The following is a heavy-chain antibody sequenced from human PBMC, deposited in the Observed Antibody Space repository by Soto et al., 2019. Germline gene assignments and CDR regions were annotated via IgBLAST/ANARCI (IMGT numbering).Heavy chain of an antibody. CDR1: GGSISSGNW. J-gene: IGHJ5*02. Sequence: SETLSLTCAVSGGSISSGNWWSWVRQPPGKGLEWIGEIYHSGSTNYNPSLKSRVTISVDTSKNQLSLKLSNVTAADTAVYYCARDGAGAYGLGWFDPWGQGILVTVAS. CDR3: ARDGAGAYGLGWFDP. CDR2: IYHSGST. D-gene: IGHD2-21*01. V-gene: IGHV4-4*02.